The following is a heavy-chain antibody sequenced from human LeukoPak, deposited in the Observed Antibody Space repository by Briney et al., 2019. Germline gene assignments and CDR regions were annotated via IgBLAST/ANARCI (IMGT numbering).Heavy chain of an antibody. J-gene: IGHJ4*02. D-gene: IGHD2-8*01. CDR3: ARDLMGY. CDR2: ISSTSNFI. V-gene: IGHV3-21*01. CDR1: GFTFSRYH. Sequence: GGSLRLSCVASGFTFSRYHMNWVRQAPGKGLEWVSSISSTSNFIYYADSVEGRFTISRDNAKNSLYLQMNSLRAEDTAVYYCARDLMGYWGQGTLVTVSP.